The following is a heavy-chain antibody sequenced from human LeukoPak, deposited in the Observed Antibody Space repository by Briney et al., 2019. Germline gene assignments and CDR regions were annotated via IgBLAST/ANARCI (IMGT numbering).Heavy chain of an antibody. CDR1: GFTFSRHD. V-gene: IGHV3-30*18. J-gene: IGHJ6*02. CDR3: AKRMEYYYGMDV. Sequence: PEGSLRLSCAASGFTFSRHDMHWVRQAPGRGLEWVALISYDGTNKYYGDSVKGRFTISRDNFKNTLYLQMNSLRPEDTAVYYCAKRMEYYYGMDVWGQGATVTVSS. CDR2: ISYDGTNK. D-gene: IGHD1-1*01.